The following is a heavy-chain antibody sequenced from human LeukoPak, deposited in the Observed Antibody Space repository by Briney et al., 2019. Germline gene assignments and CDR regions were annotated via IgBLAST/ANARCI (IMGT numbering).Heavy chain of an antibody. CDR1: GYIFTDYW. CDR3: ARQSRDGSRTRGYYFDH. J-gene: IGHJ4*02. D-gene: IGHD3-10*01. Sequence: GESLKISCQVSGYIFTDYWIGCVRQMPGKGLESMGIIYPGDSDTAYSPFFQGQVTISVDKSISTVYLQWSNLKASDTAMYYRARQSRDGSRTRGYYFDHWGQGTLVTVSS. V-gene: IGHV5-51*01. CDR2: IYPGDSDT.